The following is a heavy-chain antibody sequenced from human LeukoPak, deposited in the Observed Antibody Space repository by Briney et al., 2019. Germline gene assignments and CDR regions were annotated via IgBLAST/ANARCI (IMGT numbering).Heavy chain of an antibody. CDR3: ARDGYYDFWSGRSPNWFDP. D-gene: IGHD3-3*01. Sequence: ASVKVSCKASGGTFSSYAISWVRQAPGQGLEWMGGIIPIFGTANYAQKFQGRVTTTADESTSTAYMELSSLRSEDTAVYYCARDGYYDFWSGRSPNWFDPWGQGTLVTVSS. J-gene: IGHJ5*02. CDR1: GGTFSSYA. CDR2: IIPIFGTA. V-gene: IGHV1-69*13.